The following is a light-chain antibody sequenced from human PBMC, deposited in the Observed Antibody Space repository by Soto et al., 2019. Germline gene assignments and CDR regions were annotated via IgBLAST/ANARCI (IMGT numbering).Light chain of an antibody. CDR1: QSVSNY. Sequence: EIVLTQSPATLSLSPEERATLSCRASQSVSNYLAWYQQKPGQAPRLLIYDASNRATGIPARFSGSGSGTDFTLIISSLEPEDVAVYYCQQRSDWPPLTFGGGTKVEIK. J-gene: IGKJ4*01. V-gene: IGKV3-11*01. CDR2: DAS. CDR3: QQRSDWPPLT.